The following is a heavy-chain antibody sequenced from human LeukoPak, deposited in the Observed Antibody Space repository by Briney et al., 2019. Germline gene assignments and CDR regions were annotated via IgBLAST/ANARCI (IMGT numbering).Heavy chain of an antibody. CDR2: ISGSGGST. D-gene: IGHD3-9*01. Sequence: PGGSLRLSCAASGFTFSSYGMSWVRQAPGKGLEWVSAISGSGGSTYYADSVKGRFTISRDNSKNTLYLQMNSLRAEDTAVYYCAKCVLRYFDCHTSPGYWGQGTLVTVSS. CDR1: GFTFSSYG. CDR3: AKCVLRYFDCHTSPGY. J-gene: IGHJ4*02. V-gene: IGHV3-23*01.